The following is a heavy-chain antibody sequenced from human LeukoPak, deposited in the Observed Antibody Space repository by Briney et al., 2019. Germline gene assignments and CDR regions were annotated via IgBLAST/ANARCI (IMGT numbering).Heavy chain of an antibody. CDR1: GYTFTSYY. V-gene: IGHV1-46*01. J-gene: IGHJ6*02. CDR3: ARDRQPYGGNSRPYYYGMDV. Sequence: ASVKVSCKASGYTFTSYYMHWVRQAPGQGLEWMGIINPSGGSTSYAQKFQGRVTMTRDTSTSTVYMELSSLRSEDTAVYYCARDRQPYGGNSRPYYYGMDVWGQGTTVTVSS. D-gene: IGHD4-23*01. CDR2: INPSGGST.